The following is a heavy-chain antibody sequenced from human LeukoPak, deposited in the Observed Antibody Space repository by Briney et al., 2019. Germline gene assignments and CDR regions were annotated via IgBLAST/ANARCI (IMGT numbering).Heavy chain of an antibody. V-gene: IGHV1-58*02. J-gene: IGHJ4*02. CDR3: AVGGGSRGFSAYY. D-gene: IGHD5-12*01. CDR2: IVVGNGDT. CDR1: GFTFSSYA. Sequence: ASVKVSCKASGFTFSSYAIQWVRQARGQRLEWIGWIVVGNGDTNYAQKFQERVTLTRDMSTTTAYMELSSLRPEDTAVYYCAVGGGSRGFSAYYWGQGTLVTVSS.